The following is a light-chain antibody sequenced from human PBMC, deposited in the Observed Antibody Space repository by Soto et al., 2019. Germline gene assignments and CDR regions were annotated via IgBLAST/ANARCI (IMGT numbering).Light chain of an antibody. CDR3: HQRSNWPLT. CDR1: QSVSRY. J-gene: IGKJ4*01. Sequence: ELVLTQSPATLSLSPGGSATLSCRASQSVSRYLAWYQQKPGQPLRLLIYDASKRAAGIPARFSVSGSGTDFTLTISSLETEDFAVYYCHQRSNWPLTFGGGTKLEIK. V-gene: IGKV3-11*01. CDR2: DAS.